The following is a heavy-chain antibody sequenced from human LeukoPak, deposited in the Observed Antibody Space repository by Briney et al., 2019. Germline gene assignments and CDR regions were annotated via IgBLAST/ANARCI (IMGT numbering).Heavy chain of an antibody. Sequence: WASVKVSCKASGYTFTGYYMHWVRQAPGQGLEWMGWINPNSGGTNYAQKFQGRVTMTRDTSISTAYMELSRLRSDDTAVYYCAREGASTMVRGVDNWFDPWGQGTLVTVSS. CDR3: AREGASTMVRGVDNWFDP. CDR2: INPNSGGT. J-gene: IGHJ5*02. D-gene: IGHD3-10*01. CDR1: GYTFTGYY. V-gene: IGHV1-2*02.